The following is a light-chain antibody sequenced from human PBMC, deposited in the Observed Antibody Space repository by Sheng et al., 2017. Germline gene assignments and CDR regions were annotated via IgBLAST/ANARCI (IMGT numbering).Light chain of an antibody. CDR1: QSVGSY. Sequence: EIVLTQSPATLSLSPGERATLSCRASQSVGSYLAWYQHKPGQAPRLLIYDASNRATGIPPAXFSGSGSGTDFTLTISSLEPEDVAVYYCQQRSNWPPTFGQGTKVEIK. J-gene: IGKJ1*01. V-gene: IGKV3-11*01. CDR2: DAS. CDR3: QQRSNWPPT.